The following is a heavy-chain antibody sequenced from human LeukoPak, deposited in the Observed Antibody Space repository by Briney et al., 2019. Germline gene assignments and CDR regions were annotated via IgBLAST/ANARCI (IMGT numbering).Heavy chain of an antibody. D-gene: IGHD2-15*01. Sequence: ASVKVSCKASGYTFTGYYMHWVRQAPGQGLEWMGWINPNSGGTNYAQKFQGRVTMTRDTSISTAYMELSRLRSDDTAVYYCVRPVVDCSGGSCSSHFDYWGQGTLVTVSS. CDR3: VRPVVDCSGGSCSSHFDY. CDR1: GYTFTGYY. J-gene: IGHJ4*02. CDR2: INPNSGGT. V-gene: IGHV1-2*02.